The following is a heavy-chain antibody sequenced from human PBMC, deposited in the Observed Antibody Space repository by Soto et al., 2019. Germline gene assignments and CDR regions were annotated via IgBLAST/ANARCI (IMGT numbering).Heavy chain of an antibody. V-gene: IGHV4-31*03. CDR1: GGSISSGGYY. CDR2: IYYSGST. J-gene: IGHJ4*02. Sequence: PSETLSLTCTVSGGSISSGGYYWSWIRQHPGKGLEWIGYIYYSGSTYYNPSLKSRVTISVDTSKNQFSLKLSSVTAADTAVYYCARVTIFGVVIGQDYFDYWGQGTLVTVSS. D-gene: IGHD3-3*01. CDR3: ARVTIFGVVIGQDYFDY.